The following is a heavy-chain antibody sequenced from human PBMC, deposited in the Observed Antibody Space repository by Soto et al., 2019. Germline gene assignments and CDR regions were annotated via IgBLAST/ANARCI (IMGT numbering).Heavy chain of an antibody. J-gene: IGHJ3*02. CDR1: GGSFSSYM. CDR3: ARGVTANYMGGDAFAI. CDR2: IMPVFGTP. Sequence: QVLLVQSGAEVKKPGSSVKVSCQAAGGSFSSYMVSWVRQAPGQGLDYMGGIMPVFGTPTYTEKFQGRVTITADESTGTAYLELTSLKSDDTAVYYCARGVTANYMGGDAFAIWGQGTLVAASS. D-gene: IGHD4-4*01. V-gene: IGHV1-69*01.